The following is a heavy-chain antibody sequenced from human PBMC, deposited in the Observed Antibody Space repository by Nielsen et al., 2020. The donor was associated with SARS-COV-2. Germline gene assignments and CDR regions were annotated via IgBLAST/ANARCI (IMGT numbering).Heavy chain of an antibody. D-gene: IGHD3-10*01. CDR1: GGSISSSSYY. CDR3: ARRAYYYGSGIV. Sequence: SKTLSLTCTVSGGSISSSSYYWGWIRQPPGKGLEWIGSIYYSGSTYYNPSLKSRVTISVDTSKNQFSLKLSSVTAADTAVYYCARRAYYYGSGIVWGQGTLVTVSS. CDR2: IYYSGST. J-gene: IGHJ4*02. V-gene: IGHV4-39*01.